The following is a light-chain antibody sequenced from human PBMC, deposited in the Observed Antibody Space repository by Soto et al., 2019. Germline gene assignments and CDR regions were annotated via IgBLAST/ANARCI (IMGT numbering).Light chain of an antibody. CDR3: QQSYSTPPWT. J-gene: IGKJ5*01. V-gene: IGKV1-39*01. Sequence: DIQMTQSPSSLSASLGDRVTITCRASQTISSYLNWYQQKPGRAPKLLIYAASNLESGVPSRFSGSGSGTDFTLTISSLQPEDFATYYCQQSYSTPPWTFGQGTRLEIK. CDR2: AAS. CDR1: QTISSY.